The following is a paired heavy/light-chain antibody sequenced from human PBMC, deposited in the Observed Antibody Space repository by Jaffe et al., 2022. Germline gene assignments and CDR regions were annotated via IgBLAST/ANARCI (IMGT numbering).Heavy chain of an antibody. Sequence: EVQLVESGGGLVQPGGSLRLSCAASGFTFSSYSMNWVRQAPGKGLEWVSYISSSGTIIYYADSVKGRFTISRDNAKNSLYLQMNSLRAEDTAVYFCARSVISSGWGFDYWGQGTLVTVSS. CDR1: GFTFSSYS. CDR2: ISSSGTII. V-gene: IGHV3-48*01. CDR3: ARSVISSGWGFDY. J-gene: IGHJ4*02. D-gene: IGHD6-19*01.
Light chain of an antibody. Sequence: QSALTQPPSASGSPGQSVTISCTGTSSDVGGYNYVSWYQQHPGKAPKLMIYEVTKRPSGVPDRFSGSKSGNTASLTVSGLQAEDEADYYCSSYAGSKGVFGTGTKVTVL. CDR3: SSYAGSKGV. J-gene: IGLJ1*01. CDR1: SSDVGGYNY. V-gene: IGLV2-8*01. CDR2: EVT.